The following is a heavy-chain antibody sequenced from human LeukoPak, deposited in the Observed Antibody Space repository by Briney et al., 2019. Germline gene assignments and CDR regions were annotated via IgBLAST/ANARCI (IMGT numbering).Heavy chain of an antibody. CDR3: AKDQNYDSSGYPDY. Sequence: WGSLRLSCAASGFTFSSYAMSWVRQAPGKGLEWVSAISGSGGSTYYADSVKGRFTISRDNSKNTLYLQMNSLRAEDTAVYYCAKDQNYDSSGYPDYWGQGTLVTVSS. D-gene: IGHD3-22*01. J-gene: IGHJ4*02. CDR1: GFTFSSYA. V-gene: IGHV3-23*01. CDR2: ISGSGGST.